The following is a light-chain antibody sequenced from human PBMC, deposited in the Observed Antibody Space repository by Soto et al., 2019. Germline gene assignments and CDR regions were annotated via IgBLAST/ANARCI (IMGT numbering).Light chain of an antibody. CDR1: QRVSSSY. CDR3: QQYDSSPLT. Sequence: EIVLTQSPGTLSLSPGERATISCRASQRVSSSYLAWYQQKPGQAPRLLLYGASSRATGIPDRFSGSGSGTYFPLTIIRLEPEDFAVYYCQQYDSSPLTFGGGTKLEIK. V-gene: IGKV3-20*01. CDR2: GAS. J-gene: IGKJ4*02.